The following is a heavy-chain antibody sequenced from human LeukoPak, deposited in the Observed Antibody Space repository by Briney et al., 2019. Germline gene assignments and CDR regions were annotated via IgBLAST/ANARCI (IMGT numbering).Heavy chain of an antibody. CDR2: ISSSSSYI. Sequence: GGSLRLSCAASGFTFSSCSMNWVRQAPGKGLEWVSSISSSSSYIYYADTVKGRFTISRDNAKNSLYLQMNSLRAEDTAVYYCATGVPFDYWGQGTLVTVSS. D-gene: IGHD7-27*01. J-gene: IGHJ4*02. CDR3: ATGVPFDY. V-gene: IGHV3-21*01. CDR1: GFTFSSCS.